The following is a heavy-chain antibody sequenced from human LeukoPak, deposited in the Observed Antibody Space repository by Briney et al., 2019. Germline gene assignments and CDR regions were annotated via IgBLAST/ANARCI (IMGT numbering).Heavy chain of an antibody. Sequence: PGGSLRLSCAASGFSFSILAMGWVRQAPGKGLEWVSVISDSGGTTYYADCVKGRFTISRDNSSNTLYLLMNSLRVEDTAVYYCPKDARRSSGWYFFDPWGPGTLVTVSS. CDR3: PKDARRSSGWYFFDP. V-gene: IGHV3-23*01. D-gene: IGHD6-19*01. CDR2: ISDSGGTT. J-gene: IGHJ5*02. CDR1: GFSFSILA.